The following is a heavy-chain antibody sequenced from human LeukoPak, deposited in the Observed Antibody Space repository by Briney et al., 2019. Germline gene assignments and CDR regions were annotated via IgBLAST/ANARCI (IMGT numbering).Heavy chain of an antibody. Sequence: GGSLRLSCAASGFTFSNYWMSWVRQTPGKGLEWLANIKQDGGQKYYVDSVKGRFTVSRDNAKNSLYLQMNTLRAVDTAVYYCARGIIVVTALYFDSWGQGTLVTVSS. CDR3: ARGIIVVTALYFDS. CDR1: GFTFSNYW. J-gene: IGHJ4*02. V-gene: IGHV3-7*03. CDR2: IKQDGGQK. D-gene: IGHD2-21*02.